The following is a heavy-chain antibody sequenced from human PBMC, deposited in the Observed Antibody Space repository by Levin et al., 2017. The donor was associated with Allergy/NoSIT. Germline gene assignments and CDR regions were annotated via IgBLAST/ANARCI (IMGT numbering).Heavy chain of an antibody. D-gene: IGHD5-12*01. V-gene: IGHV3-48*02. CDR2: ISSSSTAI. J-gene: IGHJ3*01. CDR3: ARRSGGYDGL. Sequence: GGSLRLSCAASGFTFSSYSMNWVRQGPGKGLEWISYISSSSTAIYYADSVKGRFTISRDDANNSLYLQMNSLRDDDTAVYYCARRSGGYDGLWGQGTMVTVSS. CDR1: GFTFSSYS.